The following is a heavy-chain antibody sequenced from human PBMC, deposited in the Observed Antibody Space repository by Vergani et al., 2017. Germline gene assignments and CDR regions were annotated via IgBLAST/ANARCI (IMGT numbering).Heavy chain of an antibody. Sequence: QVQLVQSGAEVKKPGASVKVSCKASGYTFTGYYMHWVRQAPGQGLEWMGWINPNSGGTNYAQKFKGRVTMTRDTSISTAYMELSRLRSDDTAVYYCARDGYCSSTSCYGWFDPWGQGTLVTVSS. CDR3: ARDGYCSSTSCYGWFDP. J-gene: IGHJ5*02. D-gene: IGHD2-2*03. CDR1: GYTFTGYY. CDR2: INPNSGGT. V-gene: IGHV1-2*02.